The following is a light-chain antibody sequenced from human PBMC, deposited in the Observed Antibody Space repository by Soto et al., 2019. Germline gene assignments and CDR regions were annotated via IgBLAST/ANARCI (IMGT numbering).Light chain of an antibody. CDR1: QSLLHSNGYNS. CDR3: MQVLQTPLT. CDR2: LGS. Sequence: EIVLTQSPLSLPVTPGEAASISCRSSQSLLHSNGYNSLDWYLQKPGQSPQLLIYLGSNRASGVHERFSGSGSGTEFTLKISRVEAEDVGVYYCMQVLQTPLTFGEGTRVEIK. J-gene: IGKJ4*01. V-gene: IGKV2-28*01.